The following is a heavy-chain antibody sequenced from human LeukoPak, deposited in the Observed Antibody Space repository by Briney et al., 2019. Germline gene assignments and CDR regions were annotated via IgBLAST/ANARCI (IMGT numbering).Heavy chain of an antibody. CDR2: MQYDGTDK. J-gene: IGHJ5*02. Sequence: GGSLRLSCAASGFTFSSYGMHWVRQAPGKGLEWVSFMQYDGTDKFYADSVKGRFTISRDNSKNTLYLQMNSLRAEDTAVYFCAKDNPIEQVPGLGPGSWGQGTLVTVSS. CDR3: AKDNPIEQVPGLGPGS. V-gene: IGHV3-30*02. CDR1: GFTFSSYG. D-gene: IGHD1-14*01.